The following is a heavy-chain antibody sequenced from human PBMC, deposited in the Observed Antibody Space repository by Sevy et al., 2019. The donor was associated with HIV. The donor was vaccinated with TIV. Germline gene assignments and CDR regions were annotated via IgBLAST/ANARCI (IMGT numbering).Heavy chain of an antibody. J-gene: IGHJ4*02. CDR2: ISYEGSET. Sequence: GGSLRLSCAASGFIFSTHAMHWVRQAPGKGLEWVAVISYEGSETYYADSVKGRFTISRDNSKNTLYLQMNGLRVEDTAVYYCARDRGYSMNWYPLYWGQGTLVTVSS. V-gene: IGHV3-30-3*01. CDR1: GFIFSTHA. D-gene: IGHD6-13*01. CDR3: ARDRGYSMNWYPLY.